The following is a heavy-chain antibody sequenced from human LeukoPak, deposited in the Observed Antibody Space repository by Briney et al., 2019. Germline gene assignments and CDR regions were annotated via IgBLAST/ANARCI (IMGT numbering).Heavy chain of an antibody. CDR2: ISGSGGST. CDR1: GFTFSSYA. J-gene: IGHJ4*02. V-gene: IGHV3-23*01. D-gene: IGHD3-22*01. CDR3: AKDLDYYDSSGYYRLFDY. Sequence: GGSLRLSCAASGFTFSSYAMSWVRQAPGKGLEWVSAISGSGGSTYYADSVKGRFTISRDNSKNTLYLQMNSLRAEDMAVYYCAKDLDYYDSSGYYRLFDYSGQGTLVTVSS.